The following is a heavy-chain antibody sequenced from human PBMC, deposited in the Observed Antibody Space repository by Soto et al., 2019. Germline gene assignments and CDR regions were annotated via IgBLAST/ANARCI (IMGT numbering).Heavy chain of an antibody. CDR3: AKDPGCGGDCYYNWFDP. D-gene: IGHD2-21*02. CDR1: GFTFSSYA. CDR2: ISGSGGST. J-gene: IGHJ5*02. Sequence: EVQLLESGGGLVQPGGSLRLSCAASGFTFSSYAMSWVRQAPGKGLEWVSAISGSGGSTYYADSVKGRFTISRDNSKNTLYLQMNGLRAEDTAVYYCAKDPGCGGDCYYNWFDPWGQGTLVTVSS. V-gene: IGHV3-23*01.